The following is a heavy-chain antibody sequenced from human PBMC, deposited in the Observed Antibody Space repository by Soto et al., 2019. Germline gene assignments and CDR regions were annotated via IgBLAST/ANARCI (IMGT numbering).Heavy chain of an antibody. D-gene: IGHD4-17*01. Sequence: QVQLVESGGGVVQPGRSLRLSCAASGFTFSSYGMHWVRQAPGKGLEWVAVISYDGSNKYYADSVKGRFTISRDNSKNTLYLQMNSLRAEDTAVYYCAKDPGTVTYFDYWGQGTLVTVSS. CDR2: ISYDGSNK. CDR1: GFTFSSYG. V-gene: IGHV3-30*18. J-gene: IGHJ4*02. CDR3: AKDPGTVTYFDY.